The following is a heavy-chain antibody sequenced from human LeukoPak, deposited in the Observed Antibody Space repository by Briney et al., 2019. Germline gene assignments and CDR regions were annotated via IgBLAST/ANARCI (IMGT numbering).Heavy chain of an antibody. CDR3: ARSLLVVVPAAEYFDY. CDR1: GFTVSSNY. Sequence: GVSLRLSCAASGFTVSSNYMSWVRQTPGKGLEWVAVISYDGSNKYYADSVKGRFTISRDNSKNTLYLQMNSLRAEDTAVYYCARSLLVVVPAAEYFDYWGQGTLVTVSS. J-gene: IGHJ4*02. V-gene: IGHV3-30-3*01. CDR2: ISYDGSNK. D-gene: IGHD2-2*01.